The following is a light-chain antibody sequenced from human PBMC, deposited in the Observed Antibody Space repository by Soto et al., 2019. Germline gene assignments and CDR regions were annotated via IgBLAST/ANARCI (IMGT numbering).Light chain of an antibody. CDR2: EVT. V-gene: IGLV2-14*01. CDR3: SSYTTSSTVV. CDR1: SSDVGGHNY. J-gene: IGLJ3*02. Sequence: QSALTQPASVSGSPGQSITVSCTGTSSDVGGHNYVSWFQQHPGQAPKLLIYEVTTRPSGVSTRFSGSKSGNTASLTISGLQAEDEADYHCSSYTTSSTVVFGGGTKLTVL.